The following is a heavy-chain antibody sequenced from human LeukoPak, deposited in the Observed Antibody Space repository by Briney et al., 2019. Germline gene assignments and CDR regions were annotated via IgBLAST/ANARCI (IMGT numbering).Heavy chain of an antibody. D-gene: IGHD3-22*01. CDR3: AKDMIGGVVWFDP. J-gene: IGHJ5*02. CDR2: IYSGGST. CDR1: EFSVGSNY. Sequence: PGGSLRLSCAASEFSVGSNYMTWVRQAPGKGLEWVSLIYSGGSTYYADSVKGRFTISRDNSKNTLYLQMNSLRAEDTAVYYCAKDMIGGVVWFDPWGQGTLVTVSS. V-gene: IGHV3-66*01.